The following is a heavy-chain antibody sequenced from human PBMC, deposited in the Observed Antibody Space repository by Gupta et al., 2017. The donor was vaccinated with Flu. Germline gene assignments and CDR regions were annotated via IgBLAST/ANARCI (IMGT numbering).Heavy chain of an antibody. D-gene: IGHD6-19*01. CDR3: ARGGRMSVAASYFDY. V-gene: IGHV4-38-2*02. Sequence: QVRLEASGPGLVKPSETLSLTCTVSSYSITNGFSWGWIRQPPGKGLEWIGTISHTGSTYYNPSLKSRLTISVDTSRNEFSLKLYSVAGADTAIYYCARGGRMSVAASYFDYWSQGTLVTVSP. CDR2: ISHTGST. J-gene: IGHJ4*02. CDR1: SYSITNGFS.